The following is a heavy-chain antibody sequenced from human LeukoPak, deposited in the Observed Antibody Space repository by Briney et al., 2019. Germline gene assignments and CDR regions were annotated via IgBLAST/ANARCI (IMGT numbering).Heavy chain of an antibody. CDR2: IYYSGST. CDR3: ARDLNNRYGSGSHNWFDP. Sequence: PSETLSLTCTVSGGSISSSSYYWGWIRQPPGKGLEWIGSIYYSGSTYYDPSLKSRVTISVDTSKNQFSLKLSSVTAADTAVYYCARDLNNRYGSGSHNWFDPWGQGTLVTVSS. CDR1: GGSISSSSYY. D-gene: IGHD3-10*01. V-gene: IGHV4-39*07. J-gene: IGHJ5*02.